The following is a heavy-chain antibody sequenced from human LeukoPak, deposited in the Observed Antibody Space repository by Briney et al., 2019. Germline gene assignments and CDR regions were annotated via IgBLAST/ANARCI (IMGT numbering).Heavy chain of an antibody. J-gene: IGHJ4*02. CDR3: ARDGIVVVPAAMGYYFDY. V-gene: IGHV4-34*01. D-gene: IGHD2-2*01. CDR1: GGSFSGYY. CDR2: INHRGST. Sequence: SETLSLTCAVYGGSFSGYYWSWIRQPPGKGLEWIGEINHRGSTNYNPSLKSRVTISVDTSKSQFSLKLSCVTAADTAVYYCARDGIVVVPAAMGYYFDYWGQGTLVTVSS.